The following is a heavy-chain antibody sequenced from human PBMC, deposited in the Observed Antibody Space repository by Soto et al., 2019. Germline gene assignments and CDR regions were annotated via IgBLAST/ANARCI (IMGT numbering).Heavy chain of an antibody. Sequence: GGSLRLSCAASGFTFSSYGMHWVRQAPGKGLEWVTVIWYDGSNKYYADYVKDRFTISRDNSKNTLYLQMNSLRAEDTAVYYCARESDTYYYDSSGNFDYWGQGTLVTVSS. CDR1: GFTFSSYG. CDR2: IWYDGSNK. J-gene: IGHJ4*02. D-gene: IGHD3-22*01. V-gene: IGHV3-33*01. CDR3: ARESDTYYYDSSGNFDY.